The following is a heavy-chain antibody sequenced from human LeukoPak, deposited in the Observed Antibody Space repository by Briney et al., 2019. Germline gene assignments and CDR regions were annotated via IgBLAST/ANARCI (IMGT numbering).Heavy chain of an antibody. J-gene: IGHJ4*02. V-gene: IGHV3-7*01. CDR3: ARGGGVHAH. Sequence: PGGSLRLSCAASGFTFSSYGMHWVRQAPGKGLEWVANIKQDGSEKYYVDSVKGRFTISRDNAKNSLYLQMNSLRAEDTAVYYCARGGGVHAHWGQGTLVTVSS. D-gene: IGHD3-16*01. CDR2: IKQDGSEK. CDR1: GFTFSSYG.